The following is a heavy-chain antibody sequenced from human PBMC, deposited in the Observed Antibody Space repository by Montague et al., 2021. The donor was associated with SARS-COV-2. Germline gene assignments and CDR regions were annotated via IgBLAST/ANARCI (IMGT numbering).Heavy chain of an antibody. V-gene: IGHV4-61*02. CDR2: IYTSGST. D-gene: IGHD6-25*01. J-gene: IGHJ5*02. CDR1: IGSISSGSYY. Sequence: TLSLTCTVSIGSISSGSYYWSWIRQPAGKGLEWIGRIYTSGSTNYNPSLQSRVTISVDTSKNQFSLKLSSVTAADTAVYYCARDGYSSGSNGLHGFDPWGQGTLVTVSS. CDR3: ARDGYSSGSNGLHGFDP.